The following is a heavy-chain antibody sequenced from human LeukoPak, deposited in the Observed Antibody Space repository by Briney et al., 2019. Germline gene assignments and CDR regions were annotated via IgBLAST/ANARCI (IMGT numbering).Heavy chain of an antibody. CDR2: ISSSSSYI. CDR1: GFTFSSYC. V-gene: IGHV3-21*01. Sequence: GGSLRLSCAASGFTFSSYCMDWVRQTPGKGLEWVSSISSSSSYIYYADSVKGRFTISRDNAKNSLYLQMNSLRAEDTAVYYCAELGITMIGGVWGKGTTVTIS. J-gene: IGHJ6*03. CDR3: AELGITMIGGV. D-gene: IGHD3-10*02.